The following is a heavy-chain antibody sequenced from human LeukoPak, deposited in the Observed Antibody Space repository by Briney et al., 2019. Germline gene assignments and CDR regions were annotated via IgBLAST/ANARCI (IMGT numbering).Heavy chain of an antibody. Sequence: SGGSLRLSCAASGFTFSTYAMSWVRQAPGKGLEWVANIKQDGSEKYYVDSVKGRFTISRDNAKNSLYLQMNSLRAEDTAVYYCARPDTAKSFDYWGQGTLVTVSS. J-gene: IGHJ4*02. V-gene: IGHV3-7*01. CDR2: IKQDGSEK. CDR1: GFTFSTYA. CDR3: ARPDTAKSFDY. D-gene: IGHD5-18*01.